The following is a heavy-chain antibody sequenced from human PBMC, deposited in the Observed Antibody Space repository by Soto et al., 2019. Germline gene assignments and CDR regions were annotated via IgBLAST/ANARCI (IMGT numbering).Heavy chain of an antibody. D-gene: IGHD3-9*01. CDR3: ARGMQGYDILTGYYEDYYMDV. CDR1: GGSISSYY. V-gene: IGHV4-59*01. CDR2: IYYSGST. Sequence: SETLSLTCTVSGGSISSYYWSWIRQPPGKGLEWIGYIYYSGSTNYNPSLKSRVTISVDTSKNQFSLKLSSVTAADTAVYYCARGMQGYDILTGYYEDYYMDVWGKGTTVTVSS. J-gene: IGHJ6*03.